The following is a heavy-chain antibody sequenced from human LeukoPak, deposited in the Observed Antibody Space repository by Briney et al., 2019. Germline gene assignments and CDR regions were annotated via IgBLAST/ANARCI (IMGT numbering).Heavy chain of an antibody. D-gene: IGHD3-22*01. V-gene: IGHV3-74*01. J-gene: IGHJ1*01. CDR3: ARAPSEIGGYYPEYFRH. Sequence: SGGSLRLSCAASGFTFSTYWMHWVRQAPGKGLVWVSRIKSDGSTNYADSVKGRFTISRDNANNTLSPQMNSLRPEDTGVYYCARAPSEIGGYYPEYFRHWGQGTLVTVSS. CDR1: GFTFSTYW. CDR2: IKSDGST.